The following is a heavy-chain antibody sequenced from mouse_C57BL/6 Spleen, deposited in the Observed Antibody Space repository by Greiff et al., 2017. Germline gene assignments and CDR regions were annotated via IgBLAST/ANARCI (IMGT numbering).Heavy chain of an antibody. V-gene: IGHV2-2*01. D-gene: IGHD2-12*01. CDR2: IWSGGST. J-gene: IGHJ1*03. CDR1: GFSLTSYG. Sequence: QVQLQQSGPGLVQPSQSLSITCTVSGFSLTSYGVHWVRQSPGKGLEWLGVIWSGGSTDYNAAFISSLIISKDNSKSQVFFKMNSLQADDTAIYYCARDYSNPSWDFDVWGTGTTVTVYS. CDR3: ARDYSNPSWDFDV.